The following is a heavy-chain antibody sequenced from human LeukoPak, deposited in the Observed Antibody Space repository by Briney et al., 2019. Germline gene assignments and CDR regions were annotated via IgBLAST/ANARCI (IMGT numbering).Heavy chain of an antibody. CDR1: GFTFSDYY. J-gene: IGHJ4*02. D-gene: IGHD3-10*01. CDR2: IGGSGTTI. Sequence: GRSLRLSCAASGFTFSDYYMSWIRQAPGKGLEWVSYIGGSGTTIFYAHSVKGRFTISRDNAKNSLYLQMNSLRAEDTAVYYCARFAGSGSYYIDYWGQGTLITVSS. CDR3: ARFAGSGSYYIDY. V-gene: IGHV3-11*01.